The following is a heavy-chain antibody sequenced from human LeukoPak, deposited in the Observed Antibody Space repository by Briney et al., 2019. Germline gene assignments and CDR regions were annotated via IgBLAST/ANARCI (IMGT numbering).Heavy chain of an antibody. CDR3: ARHASTRSIAALGV. CDR2: IYYSGST. V-gene: IGHV4-39*01. D-gene: IGHD6-6*01. CDR1: GGSISSSSYY. Sequence: SETLSLTCTVSGGSISSSSYYWGWIRQPPGKGLEWIGSIYYSGSTYYNPSLKSRVITSVDTSKNQFSLKLSSVTAADTAVYYCARHASTRSIAALGVWGKGTTVTVSS. J-gene: IGHJ6*04.